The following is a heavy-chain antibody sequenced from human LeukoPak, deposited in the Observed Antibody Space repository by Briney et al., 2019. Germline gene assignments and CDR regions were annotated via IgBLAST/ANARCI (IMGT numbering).Heavy chain of an antibody. CDR3: AKAQLRYFDWPDY. D-gene: IGHD3-9*01. CDR2: ISGSGGST. CDR1: GFTFSSYA. V-gene: IGHV3-23*01. J-gene: IGHJ4*02. Sequence: GGSLRLSCAASGFTFSSYAMSWVRQAPGKGLEWVSAISGSGGSTYYANSVKGRFTISRDNSKNTLYLQMNSLRAEDTAVYYCAKAQLRYFDWPDYWGQGTLVTVSS.